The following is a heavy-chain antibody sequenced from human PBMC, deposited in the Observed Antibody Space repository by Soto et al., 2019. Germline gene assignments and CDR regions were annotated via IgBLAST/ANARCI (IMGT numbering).Heavy chain of an antibody. CDR1: GDTSSKYG. J-gene: IGHJ6*02. Sequence: SVKVSCKASGDTSSKYGVSWVRQAPGQGLEWMGGILPVFGTTTYARNFQGRITITADKSTSTVYMELTSLRSDDTATYYCARDPDEVVGTDYHYYGMDVWDQGATVTVSS. CDR2: ILPVFGTT. V-gene: IGHV1-69*06. D-gene: IGHD1-26*01. CDR3: ARDPDEVVGTDYHYYGMDV.